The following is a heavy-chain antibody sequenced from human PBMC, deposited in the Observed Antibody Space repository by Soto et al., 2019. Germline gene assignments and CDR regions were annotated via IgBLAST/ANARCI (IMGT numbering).Heavy chain of an antibody. V-gene: IGHV1-18*01. CDR1: GYTFFNYG. CDR3: ARYGITLAGSFDY. Sequence: ASVKVSCKASGYTFFNYGISWVRQAPGQGLEWMGWISAYNGNRNYAGKFQGRATMTTETSTSTAYMELRSLRSDDTAVYYCARYGITLAGSFDYWGQGSLVTVSS. CDR2: ISAYNGNR. D-gene: IGHD6-19*01. J-gene: IGHJ4*02.